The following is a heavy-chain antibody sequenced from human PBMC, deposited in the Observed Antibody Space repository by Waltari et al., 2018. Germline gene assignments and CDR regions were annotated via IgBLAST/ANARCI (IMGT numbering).Heavy chain of an antibody. CDR1: GFTFSSYW. CDR2: IKQDGSEK. V-gene: IGHV3-7*01. J-gene: IGHJ6*03. Sequence: EVQLVESGGGLVQPGGSLRLSCAASGFTFSSYWMSWVRQAPGKGLEWVANIKQDGSEKYYVDSVKGRFTISRDNAKNSLYLQMNSLRAEDTAVYYCARDVVVVPAAKRDNYYYYMDVWGKGTTVTISS. CDR3: ARDVVVVPAAKRDNYYYYMDV. D-gene: IGHD2-2*01.